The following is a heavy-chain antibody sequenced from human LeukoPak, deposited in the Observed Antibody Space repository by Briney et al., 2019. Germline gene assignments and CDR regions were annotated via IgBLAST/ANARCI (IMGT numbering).Heavy chain of an antibody. CDR2: IKSKTDGGTT. J-gene: IGHJ4*02. V-gene: IGHV3-15*07. Sequence: GGSLRHSCAASGFTFSNAWMNWVRQAPGKGLEWVGRIKSKTDGGTTDYAAPVKGRFTISRDDSKDTLYLQMNSLKTEDTAVYYCTTGEYCGGDCYSSFDYWGQGTLVTVSS. CDR1: GFTFSNAW. D-gene: IGHD2-21*02. CDR3: TTGEYCGGDCYSSFDY.